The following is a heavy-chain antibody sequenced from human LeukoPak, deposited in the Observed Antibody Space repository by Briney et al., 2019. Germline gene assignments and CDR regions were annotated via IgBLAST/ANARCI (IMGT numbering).Heavy chain of an antibody. CDR3: ARENYYDSSGYSEGMGV. V-gene: IGHV4-4*07. Sequence: SETLSLTCTVSGGSISDHYLSWIRQPSGKGLEWIGRMYVSGTTNYNPSLRSRVTMSMDTSKNQFSLRLRSVTAADTAVYYCARENYYDSSGYSEGMGVWGQGTTVTV. CDR2: MYVSGTT. D-gene: IGHD3-22*01. J-gene: IGHJ6*02. CDR1: GGSISDHY.